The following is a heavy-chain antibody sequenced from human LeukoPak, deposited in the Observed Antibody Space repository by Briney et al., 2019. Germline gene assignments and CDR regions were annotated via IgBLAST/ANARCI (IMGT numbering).Heavy chain of an antibody. Sequence: GGSLRLSCAASGFTFSNYGMHWVRQAPGKGLEWVAFITHDRGDTYYADSVKGRFTISRDNSKNTLYLQMNSLRAEDTAVYYCGTDIVVVPAPDYWGQGTLVTVSS. CDR2: ITHDRGDT. CDR3: GTDIVVVPAPDY. J-gene: IGHJ4*02. CDR1: GFTFSNYG. D-gene: IGHD2-2*01. V-gene: IGHV3-30*02.